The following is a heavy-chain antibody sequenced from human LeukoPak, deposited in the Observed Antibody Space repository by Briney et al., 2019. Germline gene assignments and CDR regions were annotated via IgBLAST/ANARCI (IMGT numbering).Heavy chain of an antibody. V-gene: IGHV3-21*01. Sequence: GGSLRLSCAASGFTFSSYSMNWVRQAPGKGLEWVSSISSSGSYIYYADSVKGRFTISRDNAKKSLYLQMDSLSAEDTAVYYCARLVSWGFDYWGQGTLVTVSS. CDR2: ISSSGSYI. CDR3: ARLVSWGFDY. CDR1: GFTFSSYS. D-gene: IGHD5/OR15-5a*01. J-gene: IGHJ4*02.